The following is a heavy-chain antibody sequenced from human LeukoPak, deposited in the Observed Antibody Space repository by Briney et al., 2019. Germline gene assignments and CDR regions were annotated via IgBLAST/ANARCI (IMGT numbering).Heavy chain of an antibody. CDR1: GGSISSYY. CDR3: AGGQTGTTGYYMDV. CDR2: IYTSGST. J-gene: IGHJ6*03. Sequence: SETLSLTCTVSGGSISSYYWSWIRQPAGKGLEWIGRIYTSGSTNYNPSLKSRVTMSVDTSKNQFSLKLSSVTAADTAVYYCAGGQTGTTGYYMDVWGKGTTVTVSS. D-gene: IGHD1-7*01. V-gene: IGHV4-4*07.